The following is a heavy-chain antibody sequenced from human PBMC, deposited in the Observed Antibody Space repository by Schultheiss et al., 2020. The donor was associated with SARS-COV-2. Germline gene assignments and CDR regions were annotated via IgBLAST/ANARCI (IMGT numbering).Heavy chain of an antibody. CDR3: AHVYDSSGSYYYYGMDV. V-gene: IGHV2-5*01. CDR1: GFSLSTSGVG. D-gene: IGHD3-22*01. CDR2: TYWNDDK. Sequence: SGPTLVKPTQTLTLTCTFSGFSLSTSGVGVGWIRQPPGKALEWLALTYWNDDKRYSPSLKSRLTITKDTSKNQVVLTMTNMDPVDTATYYCAHVYDSSGSYYYYGMDVWGQGTTVTVSS. J-gene: IGHJ6*02.